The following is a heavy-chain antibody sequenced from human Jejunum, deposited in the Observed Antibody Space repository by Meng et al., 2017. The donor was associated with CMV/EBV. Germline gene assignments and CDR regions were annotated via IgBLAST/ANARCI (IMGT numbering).Heavy chain of an antibody. D-gene: IGHD5-18*01. CDR3: AKYNYGIDY. J-gene: IGHJ4*02. CDR1: GFTFRSYW. Sequence: EVLLGGSGGGLVQPGGSLILSCAASGFTFRSYWMDWVRQGPGKGLEWVGNIKTDGSDKNYVDSVKGRFTISRDNAQNSLYLQMNSLRAEDTAVYYCAKYNYGIDYWGQGTLVTVSS. CDR2: IKTDGSDK. V-gene: IGHV3-7*02.